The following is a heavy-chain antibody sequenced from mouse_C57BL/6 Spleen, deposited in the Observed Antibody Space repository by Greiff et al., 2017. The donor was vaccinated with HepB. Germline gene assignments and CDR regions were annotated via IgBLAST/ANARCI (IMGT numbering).Heavy chain of an antibody. Sequence: VQLKQSGAELVRPGASVTLSCKASGYTFTDYEMHWVKQTPVHGLEWIGAIDPETGGTAYNQKFKGKAILTADKSSSTAYMELRSLTSEDSAVYYCTRFDYGNYAWFAYWGQGTLVTVSA. CDR3: TRFDYGNYAWFAY. J-gene: IGHJ3*01. CDR1: GYTFTDYE. V-gene: IGHV1-15*01. D-gene: IGHD2-1*01. CDR2: IDPETGGT.